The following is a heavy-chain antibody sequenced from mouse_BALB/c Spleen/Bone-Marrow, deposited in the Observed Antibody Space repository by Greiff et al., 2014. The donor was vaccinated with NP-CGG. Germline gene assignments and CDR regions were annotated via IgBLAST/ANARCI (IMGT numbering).Heavy chain of an antibody. CDR3: ARTSTYRAMDV. J-gene: IGHJ1*01. V-gene: IGHV1-67*01. Sequence: QVQLQQSGAELVKPGVSVKISCTGSGYTFTDYSMHWVKQSHAKSLEWIGVINTYYGDVKFDPKFKGKATMTVDKSSNTAYMELARLRSEASAIYYCARTSTYRAMDVWGAGTTVTVSS. CDR2: INTYYGDV. CDR1: GYTFTDYS. D-gene: IGHD1-1*02.